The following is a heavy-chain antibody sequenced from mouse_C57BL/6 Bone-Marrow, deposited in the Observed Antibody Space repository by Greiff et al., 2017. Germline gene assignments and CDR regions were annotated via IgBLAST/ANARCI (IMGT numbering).Heavy chain of an antibody. CDR3: ARTTRLDY. Sequence: VQLQQSGPELVKPGASVKISCKASGYSFTSYYIHWVKQRPGQGLEWIGWIYPGSGNTKYNEKFKGKATLTADTSSSTAYMPLSRLTSEYSAVYYCARTTRLDYWGQGTTLTVSS. CDR1: GYSFTSYY. J-gene: IGHJ2*01. D-gene: IGHD1-1*01. V-gene: IGHV1-66*01. CDR2: IYPGSGNT.